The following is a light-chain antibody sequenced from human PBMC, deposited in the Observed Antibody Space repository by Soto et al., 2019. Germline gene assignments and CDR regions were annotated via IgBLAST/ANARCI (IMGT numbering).Light chain of an antibody. CDR2: EVT. V-gene: IGLV2-14*01. CDR3: SSHTSGSTRV. CDR1: FSEVGGYDY. Sequence: QSVLTQPASVSGSPGQSIAISCTGTFSEVGGYDYVSWYQQHPDKAPKLMIYEVTKRPSGVFNRFSGSKSGNTASLTISGLQPEDEADYYCSSHTSGSTRVFGSGTKVTVL. J-gene: IGLJ1*01.